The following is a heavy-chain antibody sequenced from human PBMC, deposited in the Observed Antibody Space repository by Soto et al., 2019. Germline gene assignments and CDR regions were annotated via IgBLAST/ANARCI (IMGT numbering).Heavy chain of an antibody. Sequence: GGSLRLSCAASGFTFRWFGMNWVRQAPGKGLEWVARISNDGSNEYYADSVKGRFTISRDNSKNTLYLQMDSLRAEDTAVYYCAKGEVRGIIPSYFDYWGLGTLVTVSS. CDR3: AKGEVRGIIPSYFDY. CDR1: GFTFRWFG. D-gene: IGHD3-10*01. V-gene: IGHV3-30*18. CDR2: ISNDGSNE. J-gene: IGHJ4*02.